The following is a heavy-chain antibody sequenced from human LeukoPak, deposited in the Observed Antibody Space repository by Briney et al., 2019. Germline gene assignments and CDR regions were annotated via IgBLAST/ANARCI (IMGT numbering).Heavy chain of an antibody. CDR2: IIPIFGTA. Sequence: SVKVSCKASGGTFSSYAISWVRQAPGQGLEWVGGIIPIFGTANYAQKFQGRVTITADESTGTAYMELSSLRSEDTAVYYCARDWGAGYNWKEGDYYYGMDVWGQGTTVTVSS. CDR3: ARDWGAGYNWKEGDYYYGMDV. V-gene: IGHV1-69*13. D-gene: IGHD1-20*01. CDR1: GGTFSSYA. J-gene: IGHJ6*02.